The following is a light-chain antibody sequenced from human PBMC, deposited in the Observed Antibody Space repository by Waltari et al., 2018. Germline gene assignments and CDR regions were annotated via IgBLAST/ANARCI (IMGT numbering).Light chain of an antibody. CDR1: QSISSY. Sequence: DIQMTQSPSSLSASVGDRVTITCRASQSISSYLNWYQQKPGKAPKLLIYAASSLKSGVPSRCSGSGSGTDFTLTISSLQPEDFATYYCQQSYSTPLTFGGGTKVEIK. J-gene: IGKJ4*01. CDR2: AAS. V-gene: IGKV1-39*01. CDR3: QQSYSTPLT.